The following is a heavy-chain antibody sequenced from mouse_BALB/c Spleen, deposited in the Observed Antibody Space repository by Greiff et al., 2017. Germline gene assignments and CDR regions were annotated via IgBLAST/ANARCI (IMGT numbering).Heavy chain of an antibody. D-gene: IGHD1-2*01. CDR3: ARFHYYGYGDY. V-gene: IGHV5-9-4*01. CDR1: GFTFSSYA. Sequence: EVKLVESGGGLVKPGGSLKLSCAASGFTFSSYAMSWVRQSPEKRLEWVAEISSGGSYTYYPDTVTGRFTISRDNAKNTLYLEMSSLRSEDTAMYYCARFHYYGYGDYWGQGTTLTVSS. CDR2: ISSGGSYT. J-gene: IGHJ2*01.